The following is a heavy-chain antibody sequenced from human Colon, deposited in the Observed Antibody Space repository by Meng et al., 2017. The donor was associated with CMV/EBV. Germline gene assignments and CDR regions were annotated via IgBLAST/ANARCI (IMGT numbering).Heavy chain of an antibody. CDR1: GFSVSDKY. Sequence: GESLKISCAASGFSVSDKYMSWVRQAPGKGLEWVSVVHTGGNSYYADSVKGRFTISRDTSKNMIYLQMDSLRAEDTAVYYCAGDLRLTGAFDYWGQGTLVTVSS. CDR3: AGDLRLTGAFDY. V-gene: IGHV3-53*01. J-gene: IGHJ4*02. CDR2: VHTGGNS. D-gene: IGHD3-9*01.